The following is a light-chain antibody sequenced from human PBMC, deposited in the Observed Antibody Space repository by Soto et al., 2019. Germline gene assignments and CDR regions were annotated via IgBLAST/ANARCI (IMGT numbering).Light chain of an antibody. CDR3: QQYDQWPIT. J-gene: IGKJ5*01. CDR2: GAS. V-gene: IGKV3-15*01. Sequence: EVVMTQSPANLSXXXXXXXXXXXWASQPVSDKLAWYQQKPGQAPRLLIYGASARALGIPDRFSGSGSGTEFSFTVTSLQSEDFAVYYCQQYDQWPITFGQGTRLEIK. CDR1: QPVSDK.